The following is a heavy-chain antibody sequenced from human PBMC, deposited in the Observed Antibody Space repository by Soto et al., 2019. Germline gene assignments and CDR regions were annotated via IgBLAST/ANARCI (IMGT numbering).Heavy chain of an antibody. Sequence: QVQLVESGGGVVQPGRSLRLSCAASGFTFSSYAMHWVRQAPGKGLEWVAVISYDGSNKYYADSVKGRFTISRDNSKNTLYLQMNSLRAEDTAVYYCARDDPEPLSSSSVHGLLDYWGQGTLVTVSS. V-gene: IGHV3-30-3*01. CDR3: ARDDPEPLSSSSVHGLLDY. CDR2: ISYDGSNK. D-gene: IGHD6-6*01. J-gene: IGHJ4*02. CDR1: GFTFSSYA.